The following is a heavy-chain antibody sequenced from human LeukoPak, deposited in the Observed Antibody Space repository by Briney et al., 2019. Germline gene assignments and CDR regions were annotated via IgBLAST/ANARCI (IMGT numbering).Heavy chain of an antibody. CDR1: AFTLFIFD. D-gene: IGHD2-2*01. V-gene: IGHV3-21*01. Sequence: GGSLRLSSAASAFTLFIFDRKWVGQAPGQGLEWVSSISTSSRYIYYKDSVRGRFTISRDDAKNSLYLEMNSLRAEDTADYYGARANCGNSTCYLRRSWFDPWGQGTLVTVSS. CDR3: ARANCGNSTCYLRRSWFDP. CDR2: ISTSSRYI. J-gene: IGHJ5*02.